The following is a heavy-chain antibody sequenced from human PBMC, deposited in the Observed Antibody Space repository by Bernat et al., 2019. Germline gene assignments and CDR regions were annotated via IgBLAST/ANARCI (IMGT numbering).Heavy chain of an antibody. CDR2: INPSDGSI. Sequence: QVHLVQSGAEVKKPGASVKVSCKASGYICTSYYLHWVRQAPGQGLEWMGMINPSDGSITYAQKFQGRVTVTRDTSTSTLYMELSSLRSEDTAIYYCAGAMCCNGGTCYSGPTGSWGQGTLVTVTS. V-gene: IGHV1-46*01. CDR1: GYICTSYY. CDR3: AGAMCCNGGTCYSGPTGS. J-gene: IGHJ4*02. D-gene: IGHD2-15*01.